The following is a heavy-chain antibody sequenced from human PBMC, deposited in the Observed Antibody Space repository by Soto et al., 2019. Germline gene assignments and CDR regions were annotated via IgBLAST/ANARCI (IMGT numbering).Heavy chain of an antibody. J-gene: IGHJ5*02. CDR1: SGSLSSCGYY. Sequence: TLSFTCTVSSGSLSSCGYYWYWIRQHPVKGLEWIGYIYFTGITYSTPSLKSRVTLSVDTSKSQFSLELRSVTAADTAIYYGARAPPSNKVNWVELWG. D-gene: IGHD2-8*01. CDR3: ARAPPSNKVNWVEL. CDR2: IYFTGIT. V-gene: IGHV4-31*03.